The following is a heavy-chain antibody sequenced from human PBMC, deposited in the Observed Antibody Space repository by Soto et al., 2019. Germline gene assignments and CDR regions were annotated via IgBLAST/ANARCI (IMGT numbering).Heavy chain of an antibody. D-gene: IGHD3-3*01. V-gene: IGHV3-53*04. CDR2: IYSGGST. CDR3: AREDTIFGVVGAFDI. Sequence: GGSLRLSCAASGFTVSSNYMSWVRQAPGKGLEWVSVIYSGGSTYYADSVKGRFTISRHNSKNTLYLQMNSLRAEDTAVYYCAREDTIFGVVGAFDIWGQGTMVTVSS. CDR1: GFTVSSNY. J-gene: IGHJ3*02.